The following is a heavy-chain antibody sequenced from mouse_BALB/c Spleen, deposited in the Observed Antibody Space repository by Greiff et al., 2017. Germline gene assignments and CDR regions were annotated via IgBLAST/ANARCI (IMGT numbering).Heavy chain of an antibody. J-gene: IGHJ3*01. CDR3: ATGGRQLGLPWFAY. CDR2: IFPGTGTT. V-gene: IGHV1S132*01. D-gene: IGHD3-2*01. CDR1: GYTFTSYW. Sequence: QVQLQQPGAELVRPGASVKLSCKTSGYTFTSYWIQWVKQRPGQGLGWIGEIFPGTGTTYYNEKFKGKATLTADKSSSTAYMQLSSLTSENSAVYFCATGGRQLGLPWFAYWGQGTLVTVSA.